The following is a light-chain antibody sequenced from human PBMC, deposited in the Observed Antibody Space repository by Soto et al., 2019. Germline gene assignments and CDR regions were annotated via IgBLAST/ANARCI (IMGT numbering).Light chain of an antibody. Sequence: QSALTQPPSVSGAPGQRVTISCTGSSSNIGAGYDVHWYQQLPGTVPKLLIYGNSNRPSGVPDRFSGSKSGTSASLAITGLQAEDEADYFCQSYDSTLSGCVFGGGTKVTVL. J-gene: IGLJ3*02. CDR3: QSYDSTLSGCV. V-gene: IGLV1-40*01. CDR2: GNS. CDR1: SSNIGAGYD.